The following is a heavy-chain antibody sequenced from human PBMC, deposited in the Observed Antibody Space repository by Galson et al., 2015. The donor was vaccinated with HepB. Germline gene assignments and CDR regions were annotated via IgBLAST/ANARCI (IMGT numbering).Heavy chain of an antibody. CDR2: IVVGSGNT. J-gene: IGHJ4*02. V-gene: IGHV1-58*01. CDR3: AAGSPYDSSGYRDY. Sequence: SVKVSCKASGFTFTSSAVQWVRQACGQRLEWIGWIVVGSGNTNYAQKFQERVTTTRDMSTSTAFMELSSLRSEDTAVYYCAAGSPYDSSGYRDYWGQGTLVTVSS. D-gene: IGHD3-22*01. CDR1: GFTFTSSA.